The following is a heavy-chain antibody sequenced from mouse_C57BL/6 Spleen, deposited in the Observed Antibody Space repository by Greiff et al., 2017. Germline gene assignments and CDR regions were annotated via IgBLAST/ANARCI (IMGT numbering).Heavy chain of an antibody. Sequence: DVKLVESGGGLVQPGGSLKLSCAASGFTFSDYYMYWVRQTPEKRLEWVAYISNGGGSTYYPDTVKGRFTISRDNAKNTLYLQMSRLKSEDTAMYYCARHEMDYWGQGTSVTVSS. J-gene: IGHJ4*01. V-gene: IGHV5-12*01. CDR1: GFTFSDYY. CDR3: ARHEMDY. CDR2: ISNGGGST.